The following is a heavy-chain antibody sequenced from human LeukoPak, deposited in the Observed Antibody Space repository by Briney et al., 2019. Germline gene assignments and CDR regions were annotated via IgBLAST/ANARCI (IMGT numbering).Heavy chain of an antibody. V-gene: IGHV4-39*02. D-gene: IGHD6-6*01. J-gene: IGHJ4*02. Sequence: SETLSLTCTVSGGFISSSSYYWGWIRQPPGKGLEWIGSIYYSGSTYYNPSLKSRVTISVDTSKNQFSLKLSSVTAADTAVYYCARDLLAARHVDYWGQGTLVTVSS. CDR2: IYYSGST. CDR3: ARDLLAARHVDY. CDR1: GGFISSSSYY.